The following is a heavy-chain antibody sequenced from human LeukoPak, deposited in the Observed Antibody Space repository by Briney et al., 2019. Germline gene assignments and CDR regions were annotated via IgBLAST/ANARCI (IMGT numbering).Heavy chain of an antibody. CDR1: GGSISSYY. CDR3: ARGTGGDSSGYYNPSWLDP. Sequence: PSETLSLTCTASGGSISSYYWSWIRQPPGKGLEWIGYIYYSGSTNYNPSLKSRVTISVDTSKNQFSLKLSSVTAADTAVYYCARGTGGDSSGYYNPSWLDPWGQGTLVTVSS. V-gene: IGHV4-59*01. CDR2: IYYSGST. J-gene: IGHJ5*02. D-gene: IGHD3-22*01.